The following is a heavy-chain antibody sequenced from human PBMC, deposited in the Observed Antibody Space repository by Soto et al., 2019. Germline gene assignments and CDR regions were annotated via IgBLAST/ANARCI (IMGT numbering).Heavy chain of an antibody. CDR2: ISYDRSNK. D-gene: IGHD2-15*01. CDR3: ARDFAPGDCSSGSCYPYRMYV. J-gene: IGHJ6*02. V-gene: IGHV3-30-3*01. Sequence: QVQLVESGGGVVQPGRSLRLSCAASGFTFSSYAMHWVRQAPGKGLEWVAVISYDRSNKYYADSVNGRFTISRDHSENTLYLQMNSLRAEDTAVYYCARDFAPGDCSSGSCYPYRMYVWGQGTTVTVPS. CDR1: GFTFSSYA.